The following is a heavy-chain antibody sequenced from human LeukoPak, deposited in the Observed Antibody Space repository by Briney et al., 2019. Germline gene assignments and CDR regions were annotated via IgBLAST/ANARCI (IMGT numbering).Heavy chain of an antibody. V-gene: IGHV4-4*09. CDR2: IYSSGNT. D-gene: IGHD2-8*01. CDR3: AIHTNVDISSFMDV. Sequence: ASETLSLTCTVSGDSFSAYYWSWIRQPPGRGLEWIGYIYSSGNTNYNPSLKSRVTISVGTSKKQHSLKLTSVTAADTAVYYCAIHTNVDISSFMDVWGKGTTVTVSS. CDR1: GDSFSAYY. J-gene: IGHJ6*03.